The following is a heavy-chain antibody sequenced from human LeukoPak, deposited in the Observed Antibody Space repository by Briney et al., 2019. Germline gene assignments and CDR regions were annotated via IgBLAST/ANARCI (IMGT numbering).Heavy chain of an antibody. CDR3: ATAPYSSSWYDYYYGMDV. J-gene: IGHJ6*04. Sequence: GRSLRLSCAASGFTFSRYGMHWVRQAPGKGLEWVAVIWYDGSNKYYADSVKGRFTISRDNSKNTLYLQMNSLRAEDTAVYYCATAPYSSSWYDYYYGMDVWGKGTTVTVYS. CDR2: IWYDGSNK. CDR1: GFTFSRYG. V-gene: IGHV3-33*01. D-gene: IGHD6-13*01.